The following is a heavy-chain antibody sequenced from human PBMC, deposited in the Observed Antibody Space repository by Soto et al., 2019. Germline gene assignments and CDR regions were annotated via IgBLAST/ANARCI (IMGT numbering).Heavy chain of an antibody. CDR2: IYYDGNT. CDR1: GGSISGYF. CDR3: AREHPPTFYYDSSGYYPFDY. D-gene: IGHD3-22*01. J-gene: IGHJ4*02. V-gene: IGHV4-59*12. Sequence: SETLSLTCIVSGGSISGYFWSWIRQPPGKGLEWIGHIYYDGNTNYKPSLESRLTMSVDTSKNQFSLKLSSVTAADTAVYYCAREHPPTFYYDSSGYYPFDYWGPGTLVTVSS.